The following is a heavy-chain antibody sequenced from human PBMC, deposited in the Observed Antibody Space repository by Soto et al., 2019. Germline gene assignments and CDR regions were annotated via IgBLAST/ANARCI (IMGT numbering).Heavy chain of an antibody. D-gene: IGHD2-2*01. CDR3: ASSPRGYCSSTSCRELGNYYGMDV. CDR1: GYSFTSYW. CDR2: IDPSDSYT. V-gene: IGHV5-10-1*01. J-gene: IGHJ6*02. Sequence: GESLKISCKGSGYSFTSYWISWVRQMPGKGLEWMGRIDPSDSYTNYSPSFQGHVTISADKSISTAYLQWSSLEASDTAMYYCASSPRGYCSSTSCRELGNYYGMDVWGQGNTVTVSS.